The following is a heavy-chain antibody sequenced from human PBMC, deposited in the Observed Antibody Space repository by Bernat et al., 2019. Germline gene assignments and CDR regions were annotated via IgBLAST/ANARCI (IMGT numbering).Heavy chain of an antibody. CDR3: ANGPPSIAAVED. Sequence: QVQLVESGGGVVQPGRSLRLSCAASGFTFSSYGMHWVRQAPGKGLEWVAVISYDGSNKYYADSVEGRFTISRDNSKNTLYLQMNSLRAEDTAVYYCANGPPSIAAVEDWGQGTLVTVSS. J-gene: IGHJ4*01. D-gene: IGHD6-13*01. CDR1: GFTFSSYG. V-gene: IGHV3-30*18. CDR2: ISYDGSNK.